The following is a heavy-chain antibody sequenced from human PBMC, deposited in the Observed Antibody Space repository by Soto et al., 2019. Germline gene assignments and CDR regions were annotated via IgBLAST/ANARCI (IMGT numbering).Heavy chain of an antibody. CDR1: GGSISSYY. Sequence: PSETLSLTCTVSGGSISSYYWSWIRQPPGKGLEWIGYIYYSGSTNYNPSLKSRVTISVDTSKNQFSLKLSSVTAADTAVYYCARAFFLSDDYIHDAFDIPCRRTMVPVS. V-gene: IGHV4-59*01. D-gene: IGHD3-9*01. J-gene: IGHJ3*02. CDR2: IYYSGST. CDR3: ARAFFLSDDYIHDAFDI.